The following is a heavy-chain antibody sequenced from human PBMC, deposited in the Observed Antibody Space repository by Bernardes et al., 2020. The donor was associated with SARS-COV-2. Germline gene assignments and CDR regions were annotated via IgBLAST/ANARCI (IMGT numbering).Heavy chain of an antibody. CDR1: GGSISSVAYY. CDR3: ARDSLRIPTIFGVDQYYYYGMDV. V-gene: IGHV4-30-4*01. D-gene: IGHD3-3*01. Sequence: SETLSLTCTVSGGSISSVAYYWSWLRQPPGKGLDWIGYIYYSGSTYYNPSLKSRVTISVDTSKNQFSLKLSSVTAADTAVYYCARDSLRIPTIFGVDQYYYYGMDVWGQGTTVTVSS. CDR2: IYYSGST. J-gene: IGHJ6*02.